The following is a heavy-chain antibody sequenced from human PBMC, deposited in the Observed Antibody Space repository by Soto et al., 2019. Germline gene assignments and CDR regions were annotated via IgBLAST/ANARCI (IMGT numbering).Heavy chain of an antibody. CDR3: IWQQEFYYGRAV. J-gene: IGHJ6*02. CDR2: IKSKGGGGTA. CDR1: GFSFSPAW. V-gene: IGHV3-15*07. D-gene: IGHD6-13*01. Sequence: EVQLVESGGGLVTPGGSLTLSCAASGFSFSPAWMNWVRQAPGKGLEWVGLIKSKGGGGTAEYAAPVKGRVIISRDDSKNTIYLQMNRLKPEDTALHSCIWQQEFYYGRAVWGQGTTVTVSS.